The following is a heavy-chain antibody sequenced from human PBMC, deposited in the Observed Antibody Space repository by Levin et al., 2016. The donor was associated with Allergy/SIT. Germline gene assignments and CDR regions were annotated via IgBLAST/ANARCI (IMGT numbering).Heavy chain of an antibody. V-gene: IGHV5-51*01. CDR2: IYPGDSRT. Sequence: GESLKISCKGSGYSFTNYWIGWVRQMPGKGLEWMGIIYPGDSRTAYSPSFQGQVTISVDKSISTAYLQWSSLKASDTAMYYCARQKYYDYSGYSEGGFNYWGQGTLVTVSS. D-gene: IGHD3-22*01. CDR3: ARQKYYDYSGYSEGGFNY. J-gene: IGHJ4*02. CDR1: GYSFTNYW.